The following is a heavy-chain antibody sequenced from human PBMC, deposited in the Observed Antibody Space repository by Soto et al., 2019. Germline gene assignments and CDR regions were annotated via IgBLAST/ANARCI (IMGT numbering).Heavy chain of an antibody. CDR3: ARALVHGGDF. J-gene: IGHJ4*02. Sequence: GGSLRLSCAASGFTFSNYWMAWVRQAPGKGLEWVANIKQDGSETNFVDSVKGRFTISRDNAKNSLHLQMNSLRAEDTAVYHCARALVHGGDFWGQGTLVTVSS. D-gene: IGHD3-10*01. V-gene: IGHV3-7*01. CDR2: IKQDGSET. CDR1: GFTFSNYW.